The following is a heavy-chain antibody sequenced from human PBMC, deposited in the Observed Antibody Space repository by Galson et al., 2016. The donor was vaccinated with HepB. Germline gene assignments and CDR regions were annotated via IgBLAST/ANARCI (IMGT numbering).Heavy chain of an antibody. J-gene: IGHJ5*01. D-gene: IGHD1-1*01. CDR1: GYTFTSYG. CDR3: VRERLERGLNWFDS. V-gene: IGHV1-18*01. CDR2: ISGYNGNT. Sequence: SVKVSCKASGYTFTSYGISWVRQAPAQGLEWMGWISGYNGNTHYAEKFQGRVTLNTDTSTNKAYMELRTLRSDDTAVYYCVRERLERGLNWFDSWGQGALVTVSS.